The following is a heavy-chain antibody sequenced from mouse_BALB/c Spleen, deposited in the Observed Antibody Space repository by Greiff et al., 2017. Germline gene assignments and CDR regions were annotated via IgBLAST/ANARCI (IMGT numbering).Heavy chain of an antibody. J-gene: IGHJ3*01. D-gene: IGHD2-14*01. CDR3: TRRDYGYDGFAY. CDR2: IYPGSGST. Sequence: LQQPGAELVRPGASVKLSCKASGYTFTSYWMHWVKQRPGQGLEWIGNIYPGSGSTNYDEKFKSKATLAVDTSSSTAYMQLSSLTSEDSAVYYCTRRDYGYDGFAYWGQGTLVTVSA. V-gene: IGHV1S22*01. CDR1: GYTFTSYW.